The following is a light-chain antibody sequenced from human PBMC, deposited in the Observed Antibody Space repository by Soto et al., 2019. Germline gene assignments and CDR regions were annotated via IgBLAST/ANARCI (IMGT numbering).Light chain of an antibody. V-gene: IGKV1-27*01. CDR2: SAS. CDR3: QKFNTAPLT. J-gene: IGKJ5*01. CDR1: QDISVY. Sequence: DIQMTQSPSSLSASVGDRVTITCRASQDISVYLAWYQQKPGKVPKLLIYSASTLQSGVPSRFSGSGSGTDFTLTLSSLQLEDVATYFCQKFNTAPLTFGQGTRLEIK.